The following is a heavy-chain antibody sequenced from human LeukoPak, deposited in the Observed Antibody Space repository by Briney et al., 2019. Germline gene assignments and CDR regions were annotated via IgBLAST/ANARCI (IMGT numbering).Heavy chain of an antibody. CDR1: GGSISSSNW. J-gene: IGHJ1*01. Sequence: PSGTLSLTCAVSGGSISSSNWWSWVRQPPGKGLEWIGEIYHSGSTNYNPSLKSRVTISVDKSKNQFSLKLSSVTAADTAVYYCARETYYYGSGSYYALKYFQHWGQGTLVTASS. D-gene: IGHD3-10*01. V-gene: IGHV4-4*02. CDR2: IYHSGST. CDR3: ARETYYYGSGSYYALKYFQH.